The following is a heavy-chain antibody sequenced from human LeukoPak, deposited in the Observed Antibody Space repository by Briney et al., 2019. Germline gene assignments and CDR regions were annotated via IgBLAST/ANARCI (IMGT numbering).Heavy chain of an antibody. CDR2: IKQDGSEK. CDR1: GFTFSSYW. CDR3: ARDRVVEQWLVRGYYYYGMDV. V-gene: IGHV3-7*01. D-gene: IGHD6-19*01. J-gene: IGHJ6*02. Sequence: GGSLRLSCAASGFTFSSYWMSWVRQAPGMGLEWVANIKQDGSEKYYVDSVKGRFTISRDNAKNSLYLQMNSLRAEDTAVYYCARDRVVEQWLVRGYYYYGMDVWGQGTTVTVSS.